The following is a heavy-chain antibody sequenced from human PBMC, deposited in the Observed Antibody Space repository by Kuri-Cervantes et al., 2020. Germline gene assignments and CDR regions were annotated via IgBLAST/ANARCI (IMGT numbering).Heavy chain of an antibody. V-gene: IGHV1-18*01. D-gene: IGHD6-19*01. Sequence: ASVQVSCKASGYTFTSYGISWVRQAPGQGLEWMGWISAYNGNTNYAQEVQGRVTMTTDTSTSTAYMELRSLRSDDTAVYYCARGPLGSGWYKPDYWGQGTLVTVSS. J-gene: IGHJ4*02. CDR3: ARGPLGSGWYKPDY. CDR2: ISAYNGNT. CDR1: GYTFTSYG.